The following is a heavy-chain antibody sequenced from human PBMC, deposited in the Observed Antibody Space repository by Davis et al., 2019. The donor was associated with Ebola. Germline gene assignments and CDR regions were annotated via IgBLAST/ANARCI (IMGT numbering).Heavy chain of an antibody. Sequence: GESLKISCAASGFMFSFHRMNWVRQAPGKGLEWVSSISGSGDYIYYADSVKGRFTISRDNAKNSLHLQMNSLRAEDTAVYYCATTTNPDYWGQGTLVTVSS. J-gene: IGHJ4*02. D-gene: IGHD1-26*01. CDR2: ISGSGDYI. V-gene: IGHV3-21*01. CDR3: ATTTNPDY. CDR1: GFMFSFHR.